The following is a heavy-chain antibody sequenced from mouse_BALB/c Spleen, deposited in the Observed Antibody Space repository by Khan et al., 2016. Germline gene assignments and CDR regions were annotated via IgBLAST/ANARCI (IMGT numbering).Heavy chain of an antibody. CDR3: ARTARRTY. CDR1: GYSITSGYG. CDR2: ISYSGST. Sequence: EVKLLESGPGLVKPSQSLSLTCTVTGYSITSGYGWNWIRQFPGNKLEWMGYISYSGSTNYNPSLKSRITFTRETSKNQFFLQLNSVTTEATATYSGARTARRTYWGQGTTLTVSA. D-gene: IGHD1-2*01. J-gene: IGHJ2*01. V-gene: IGHV3-2*02.